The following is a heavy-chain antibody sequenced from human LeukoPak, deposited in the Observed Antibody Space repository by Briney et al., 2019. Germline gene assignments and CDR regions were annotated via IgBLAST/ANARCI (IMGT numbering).Heavy chain of an antibody. CDR1: GFTFSNYA. CDR2: ISYDGSNK. CDR3: ARVHDSSGYSTLFAFDI. J-gene: IGHJ3*02. Sequence: GGSLRLSCAASGFTFSNYAMSWVRQAPGKGLEWVAVISYDGSNKYYADSVKGRFTISRDNSKNTLYLQMNSLRAEDTAVYYCARVHDSSGYSTLFAFDIWGQGTMVTVSS. D-gene: IGHD3-22*01. V-gene: IGHV3-30*04.